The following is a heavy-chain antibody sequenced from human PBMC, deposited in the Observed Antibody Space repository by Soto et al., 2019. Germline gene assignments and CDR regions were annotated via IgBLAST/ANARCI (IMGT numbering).Heavy chain of an antibody. D-gene: IGHD6-13*01. V-gene: IGHV4-34*01. Sequence: KTSETLSLTCAVYGGSFSGYYWSWIRQPPGKGLEWIGEINHSGSTNYNPSLKSRVTISVDTSKNQFSLKLSSVTAADTAVYYCARGRSSYGPKSENWFDPWGQGTLVTVSS. J-gene: IGHJ5*02. CDR2: INHSGST. CDR3: ARGRSSYGPKSENWFDP. CDR1: GGSFSGYY.